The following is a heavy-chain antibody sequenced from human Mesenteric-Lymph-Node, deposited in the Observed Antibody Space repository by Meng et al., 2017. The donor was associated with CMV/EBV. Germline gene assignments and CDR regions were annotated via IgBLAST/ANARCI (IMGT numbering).Heavy chain of an antibody. J-gene: IGHJ4*02. V-gene: IGHV1-69*10. CDR3: ARMHVDTAMVDY. Sequence: SVKVSCKASGGTFSSYAISWVRQAPGQGLEWMGGIIPILGIANYAQKFQGRVAITADKSTSTAYMELSSLRSEDTAVYYCARMHVDTAMVDYWGQGTPVTVSS. CDR2: IIPILGIA. D-gene: IGHD5-18*01. CDR1: GGTFSSYA.